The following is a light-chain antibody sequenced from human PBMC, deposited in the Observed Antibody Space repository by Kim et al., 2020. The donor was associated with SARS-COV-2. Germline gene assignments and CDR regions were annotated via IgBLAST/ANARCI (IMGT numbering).Light chain of an antibody. J-gene: IGKJ2*01. Sequence: RATINCKSSQSILYSSNNKNYLAWYQHKPGQPPKLLIYWASTRESGVPDRFSGSGSGTDFTLTISSLQAEDVAVYYCQQYYATPYTFGQGTKVEIK. CDR1: QSILYSSNNKNY. V-gene: IGKV4-1*01. CDR2: WAS. CDR3: QQYYATPYT.